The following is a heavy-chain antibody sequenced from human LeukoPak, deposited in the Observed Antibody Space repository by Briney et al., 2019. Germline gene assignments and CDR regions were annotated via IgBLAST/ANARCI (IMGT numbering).Heavy chain of an antibody. CDR1: GFTLSNYG. J-gene: IGHJ4*01. CDR3: AKHSGSSGCYHEY. Sequence: GGSLRLSCAASGFTLSNYGMTWVRQTPGKGLEWVSSISGNGVGTYYADSVKGRFTISRDNSKNTLYLQINSLRAEDTAVDTAVYYCAKHSGSSGCYHEYWRHEKLVTVSS. D-gene: IGHD6-19*01. V-gene: IGHV3-23*01. CDR2: ISGNGVGT.